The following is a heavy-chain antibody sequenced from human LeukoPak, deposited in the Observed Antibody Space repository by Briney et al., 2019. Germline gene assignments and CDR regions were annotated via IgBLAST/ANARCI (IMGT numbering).Heavy chain of an antibody. J-gene: IGHJ4*02. Sequence: PGGSLRLSCAASGFTFSSYGMHWVRQAPGKGLEWVAFIRYDGSNKYYADSVKGRFTISRDNSKNTLYLQMNSLRAEDTAVYYCARARPIWRYSYALEAGGYFDYWGQGTLVTVSS. CDR3: ARARPIWRYSYALEAGGYFDY. CDR1: GFTFSSYG. CDR2: IRYDGSNK. V-gene: IGHV3-30*02. D-gene: IGHD5-18*01.